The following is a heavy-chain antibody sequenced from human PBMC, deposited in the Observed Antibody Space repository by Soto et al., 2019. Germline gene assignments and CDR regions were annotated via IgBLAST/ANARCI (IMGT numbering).Heavy chain of an antibody. V-gene: IGHV3-15*07. D-gene: IGHD1-26*01. CDR3: TTDSYSPIVEVRFDY. J-gene: IGHJ4*01. Sequence: GGSLRLSCAASGFAFSNAWINWVRQAPGKGLEWVGRIKGKALGGTTDFAAPVRGRFAITRDDSRNMVYMQMNNLNTEDTAVYYCTTDSYSPIVEVRFDYWGHGTLVTVSS. CDR1: GFAFSNAW. CDR2: IKGKALGGTT.